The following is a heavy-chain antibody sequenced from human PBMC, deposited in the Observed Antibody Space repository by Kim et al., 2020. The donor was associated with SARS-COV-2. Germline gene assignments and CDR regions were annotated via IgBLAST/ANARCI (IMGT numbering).Heavy chain of an antibody. CDR3: ARHWFGEMLTLRKYYYYYGMDV. CDR1: GGSISSYY. J-gene: IGHJ6*02. CDR2: IYYSGST. D-gene: IGHD3-10*01. V-gene: IGHV4-59*08. Sequence: SETLSLTCTVSGGSISSYYWSWIRQPPGKGLEWIGYIYYSGSTNYNPSLKSRVTISVDTSKNQFSLKLSSVTAADTAVYYCARHWFGEMLTLRKYYYYYGMDVWGQGTTVTVSS.